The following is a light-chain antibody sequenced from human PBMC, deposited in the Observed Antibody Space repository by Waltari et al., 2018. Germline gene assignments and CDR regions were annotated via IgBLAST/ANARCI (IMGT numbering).Light chain of an antibody. CDR1: QGISSW. V-gene: IGKV1-12*01. J-gene: IGKJ1*01. Sequence: DIQMTQSPSSLSASVGDRVTITCRASQGISSWLARYQQKPGKAPKLLIYKPSSLQSGVPSRFSGSGSGTDFTLTISSLQPEDFVNYHCQQYNSVPPWTFGQGTKVEI. CDR2: KPS. CDR3: QQYNSVPPWT.